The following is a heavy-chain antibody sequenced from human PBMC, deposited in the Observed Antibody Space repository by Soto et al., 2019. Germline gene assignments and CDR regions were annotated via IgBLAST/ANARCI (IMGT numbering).Heavy chain of an antibody. V-gene: IGHV1-2*02. Sequence: ASVKVSCKASGYTFTGYYMHWVRQAPGQGLEWMGWINPNSGGTNYAQKFQGRVTMTRDTSISTAYMELSRLRSDGTAVYYCATTAWIQLWAVFTDAFDIWGQGTMVTVSS. CDR3: ATTAWIQLWAVFTDAFDI. J-gene: IGHJ3*02. CDR1: GYTFTGYY. D-gene: IGHD5-18*01. CDR2: INPNSGGT.